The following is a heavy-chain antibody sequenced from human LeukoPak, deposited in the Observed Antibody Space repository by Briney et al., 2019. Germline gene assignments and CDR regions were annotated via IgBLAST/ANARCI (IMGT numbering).Heavy chain of an antibody. V-gene: IGHV3-21*01. J-gene: IGHJ5*02. Sequence: PGGSLRLSCAASGFTFSSYSMNWVRQAPGKGLEWVSPISSSSSYIYYADSVKGRFTISRDNAKNSLYLQMNSLRAEDTAVYYCARETPIVGATAWFDPWGQGTLVTVSS. CDR3: ARETPIVGATAWFDP. D-gene: IGHD1-26*01. CDR2: ISSSSSYI. CDR1: GFTFSSYS.